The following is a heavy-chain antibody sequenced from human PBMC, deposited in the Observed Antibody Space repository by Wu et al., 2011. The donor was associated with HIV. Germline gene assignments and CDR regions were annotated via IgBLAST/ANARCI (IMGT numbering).Heavy chain of an antibody. CDR3: VRDLSGTFDL. Sequence: QVLLVQSGAEVKKPGSSVKVSCKTSGDSLTKYAFSWVRQAPGQGLEWMGGIIPNSGTTNYARKFQGRFTVTADTSTTTVHMELSSLRFEDTAVYYCVRDLSGTFDLWGQGTLVTVAS. D-gene: IGHD6-19*01. V-gene: IGHV1-69*14. J-gene: IGHJ4*02. CDR1: GDSLTKYA. CDR2: IIPNSGTT.